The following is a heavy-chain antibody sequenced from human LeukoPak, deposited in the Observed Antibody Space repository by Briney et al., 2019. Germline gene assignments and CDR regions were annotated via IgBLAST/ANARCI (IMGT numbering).Heavy chain of an antibody. CDR2: LSGSGLNT. CDR3: ATEKGDSPDY. Sequence: GGSLRLSCAASGFTFSNYAMAWVRQAPGKGLEWVSGLSGSGLNTYYADSVKGRFTISRDNPKNTLFLQMNSLRAEDTAVYYCATEKGDSPDYWGQGTPVTISS. V-gene: IGHV3-23*01. D-gene: IGHD2-21*01. CDR1: GFTFSNYA. J-gene: IGHJ4*02.